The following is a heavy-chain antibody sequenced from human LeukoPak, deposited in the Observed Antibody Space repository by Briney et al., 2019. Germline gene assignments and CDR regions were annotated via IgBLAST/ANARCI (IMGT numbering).Heavy chain of an antibody. CDR1: GFTFSSYW. V-gene: IGHV3-74*01. CDR3: ARGLYYYDSSGLPGY. D-gene: IGHD3-22*01. J-gene: IGHJ4*02. CDR2: INSDGSST. Sequence: GGSLRLSCAASGFTFSSYWMHWVRRAPGKGLVWVSRINSDGSSTSYADSVKGRFTISRDNAKNTLYLQMNSLRAEDTAVYYCARGLYYYDSSGLPGYWGQGTLVTVSS.